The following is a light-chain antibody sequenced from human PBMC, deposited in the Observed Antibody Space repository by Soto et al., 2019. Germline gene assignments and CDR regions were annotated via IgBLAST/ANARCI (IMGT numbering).Light chain of an antibody. Sequence: EIVMTQSPGTLSVSTEEGATLSCRASQSVDRNLAWYQQKPGQAHRLLIYGASTRHTGIPDRFSGSESGTEFSLTISSLQSEDFAVYYCQQYDSWPLTFDGGTKVEIK. J-gene: IGKJ4*01. V-gene: IGKV3D-15*01. CDR3: QQYDSWPLT. CDR2: GAS. CDR1: QSVDRN.